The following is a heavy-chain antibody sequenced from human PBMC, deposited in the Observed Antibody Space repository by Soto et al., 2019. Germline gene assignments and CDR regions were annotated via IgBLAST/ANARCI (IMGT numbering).Heavy chain of an antibody. J-gene: IGHJ4*02. CDR3: AKDRYLDHDSRGYLFDN. D-gene: IGHD3-22*01. V-gene: IGHV3-23*01. Sequence: EVQLLESGGDLIQPGGSLRLSCAASGFTFNIYAMTWVRQSPGKGLEWVSAMSRYGDITYYADSVEGRFSISRDNSKNTLYLQMNSLRAEDTAVYYCAKDRYLDHDSRGYLFDNWGQGTLVTVSS. CDR1: GFTFNIYA. CDR2: MSRYGDIT.